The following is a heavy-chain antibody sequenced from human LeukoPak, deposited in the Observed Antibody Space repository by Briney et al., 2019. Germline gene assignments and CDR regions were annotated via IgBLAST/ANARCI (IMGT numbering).Heavy chain of an antibody. J-gene: IGHJ4*02. D-gene: IGHD5-12*01. CDR1: GGSISSYY. CDR2: IYYSGST. Sequence: SETLSLTCTVSGGSISSYYWSWIRQPPGKGLEWIGYIYYSGSTNYNPSLKSRVTISVDTSKNQFSLKLSSVTAADTALYYCARDNRYSGYDYYFDYWGQGTLVTVSS. CDR3: ARDNRYSGYDYYFDY. V-gene: IGHV4-59*01.